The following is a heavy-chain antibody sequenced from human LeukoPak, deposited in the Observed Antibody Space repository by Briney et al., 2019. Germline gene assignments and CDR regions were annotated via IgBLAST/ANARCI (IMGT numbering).Heavy chain of an antibody. D-gene: IGHD1-26*01. J-gene: IGHJ6*02. Sequence: PSETLSLTCAVSGGSISSGGYSWSWIRQPPGKGLEWIGYIYHSGSTYYNPSLKSRVTISVDTSKNQFSQKLSSVTAADTAVYYCARLPQWGFYYYGMDVWGQGTTVTVSS. CDR2: IYHSGST. CDR3: ARLPQWGFYYYGMDV. V-gene: IGHV4-30-2*01. CDR1: GGSISSGGYS.